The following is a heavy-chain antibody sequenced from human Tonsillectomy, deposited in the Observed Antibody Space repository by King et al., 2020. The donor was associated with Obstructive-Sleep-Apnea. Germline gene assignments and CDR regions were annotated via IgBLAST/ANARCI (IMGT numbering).Heavy chain of an antibody. V-gene: IGHV3-30*18. J-gene: IGHJ4*02. CDR1: GFTFSNDG. CDR3: AKDRLTSMGYFDY. CDR2: ISNDGGHK. Sequence: VQLVESGGGVVQPGRSRRLSCAASGFTFSNDGMHWVGQAPGMGREWVAVISNDGGHKYYEDSVKGGFTISRDNFKNMLYLQMNSLRAEDTAVYFCAKDRLTSMGYFDYWGQGSLVTVSS. D-gene: IGHD5-12*01.